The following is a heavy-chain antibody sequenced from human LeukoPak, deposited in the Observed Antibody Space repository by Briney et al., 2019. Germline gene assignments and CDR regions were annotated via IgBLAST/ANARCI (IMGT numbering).Heavy chain of an antibody. J-gene: IGHJ4*02. CDR2: IYTSGST. CDR1: GGSISSGSYY. V-gene: IGHV4-61*02. D-gene: IGHD6-6*01. Sequence: SETLSLTCTVSGGSISSGSYYWSWIRQPAGKGLEWIGRIYTSGSTNYNPSLKSRVTISVDTSKNQFSLKLSSVTAADTAVYYCARDLSSSFDYWGQGTLVTVSS. CDR3: ARDLSSSFDY.